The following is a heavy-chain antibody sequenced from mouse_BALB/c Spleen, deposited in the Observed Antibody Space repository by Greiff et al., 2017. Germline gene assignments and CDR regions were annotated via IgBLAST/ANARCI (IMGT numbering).Heavy chain of an antibody. CDR2: IDPENGNT. CDR3: ARRDD. V-gene: IGHV14-1*02. J-gene: IGHJ2*01. Sequence: EVKLQQSGAELVRPGALVKLSCKASGFNIKDDYMHWVKQRPEQGLEWIGWIDPENGNTIYDPKFQGKASITADTSSNTAYLQLSSLTSEDTAVYYCARRDDWGQGTTHTVSS. CDR1: GFNIKDDY.